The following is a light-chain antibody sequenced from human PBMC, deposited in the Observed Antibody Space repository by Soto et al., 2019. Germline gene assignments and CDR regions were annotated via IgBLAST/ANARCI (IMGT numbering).Light chain of an antibody. V-gene: IGLV1-44*01. CDR1: SSNIGSNT. CDR2: SNN. Sequence: QSVLTQPPSASGTPGQRVTISCSGSSSNIGSNTVNWYQQLPGTAPKLLISSNNQRPSGVPDRFSGSKSDTSASLAISGLQSEDEAGYYCAAWDDSLNGVVFGGGTKVTVL. J-gene: IGLJ2*01. CDR3: AAWDDSLNGVV.